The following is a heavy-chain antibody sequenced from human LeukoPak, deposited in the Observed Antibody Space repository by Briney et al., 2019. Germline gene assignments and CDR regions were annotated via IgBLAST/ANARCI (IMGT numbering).Heavy chain of an antibody. CDR3: AREPYYYGSGSTYYYYGMDV. CDR2: ISYDGNNK. Sequence: GGSLRLSCAASGFTFSSYTIHWVRQAPGKGLEWVAVISYDGNNKYYADSVKGRFTISRDNSKNTLYPQMNSLRAEDTAVYHCAREPYYYGSGSTYYYYGMDVWGQGTTVTVSS. J-gene: IGHJ6*02. D-gene: IGHD3-10*01. CDR1: GFTFSSYT. V-gene: IGHV3-30-3*01.